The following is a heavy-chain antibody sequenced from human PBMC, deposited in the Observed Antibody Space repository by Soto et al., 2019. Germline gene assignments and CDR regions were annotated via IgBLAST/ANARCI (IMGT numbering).Heavy chain of an antibody. CDR2: INPNSGGT. CDR3: ARGGSSSSIGYYYYYGMDV. J-gene: IGHJ6*02. V-gene: IGHV1-2*04. D-gene: IGHD6-6*01. Sequence: ASVKVSCKASGHTFTGYYMHWVRQAPGQGLEWMGWINPNSGGTNYAQKFQGWVTMTRDTSISTAYMELSRLRSDDTAVYYCARGGSSSSIGYYYYYGMDVWGQGTTVTVSS. CDR1: GHTFTGYY.